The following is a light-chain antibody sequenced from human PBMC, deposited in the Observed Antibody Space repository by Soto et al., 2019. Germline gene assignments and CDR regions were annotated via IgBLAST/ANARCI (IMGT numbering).Light chain of an antibody. CDR3: QQYGSSPIT. Sequence: EIVLTQSPATLSSFPGDRVTLSCRASQTVTSNFLAWYQQIPGRAPRLLIYRASSGATGIPDRFSGSGSGTDFTLTISRLEPEDFAVYYCQQYGSSPITFGQGTRLEI. CDR1: QTVTSNF. J-gene: IGKJ5*01. V-gene: IGKV3-20*01. CDR2: RAS.